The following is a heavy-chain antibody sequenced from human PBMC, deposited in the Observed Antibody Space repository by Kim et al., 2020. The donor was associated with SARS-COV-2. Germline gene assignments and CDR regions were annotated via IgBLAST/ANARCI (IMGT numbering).Heavy chain of an antibody. D-gene: IGHD2-15*01. CDR2: IYYSGST. V-gene: IGHV4-39*01. J-gene: IGHJ5*02. CDR3: ARPNGNLVAAIFDP. CDR1: GGSISSSSYY. Sequence: SETLSLTCTVSGGSISSSSYYWGWIRQPPGKGLEWIGSIYYSGSTYYNPSLKSRVTISVDTSKNQFSLKLSSVTAADTAVYYCARPNGNLVAAIFDPWGQGTLVTVSS.